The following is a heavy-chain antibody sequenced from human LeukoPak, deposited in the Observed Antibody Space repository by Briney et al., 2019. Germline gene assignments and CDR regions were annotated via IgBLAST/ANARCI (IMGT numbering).Heavy chain of an antibody. CDR1: GYTFTGYY. CDR3: ARGGGYYDSSGYYATDY. J-gene: IGHJ4*02. V-gene: IGHV1-2*02. CDR2: INPNSGGT. Sequence: ASVKVSCKASGYTFTGYYMHWVRQAPGQGLEWMGWINPNSGGTNYAQKFQGRVTMTRDTSISTAYMELSRLRSDDTAVYYCARGGGYYDSSGYYATDYWGQGTLVTVSS. D-gene: IGHD3-22*01.